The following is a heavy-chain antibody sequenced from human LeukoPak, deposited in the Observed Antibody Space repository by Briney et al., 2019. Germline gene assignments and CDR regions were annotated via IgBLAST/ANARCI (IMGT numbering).Heavy chain of an antibody. J-gene: IGHJ6*03. D-gene: IGHD2-2*01. CDR1: GGSFSGYY. V-gene: IGHV4-34*01. CDR3: ARHQLLHYYYYHHMDV. CDR2: INHSGST. Sequence: PSETLSVTCAVYGGSFSGYYWSWIRQPPGKGLEWIGEINHSGSTNYNPSLKRRVTISVDTSKNQFSLKLSSVTAADTAVYYCARHQLLHYYYYHHMDVWGKGTTVTVSS.